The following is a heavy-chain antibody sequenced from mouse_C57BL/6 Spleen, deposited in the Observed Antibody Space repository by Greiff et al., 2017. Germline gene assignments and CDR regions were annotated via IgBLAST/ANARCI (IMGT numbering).Heavy chain of an antibody. Sequence: DVKLVESGGDLVKPGGSLNLSCAASGFTFSSYGMSWVRQTPDKRLEWVATISRGGSYTYYPDSVKGRFTIARDNAKNTLYLQMSSLKSEDTAMYYCARQDYYGSSYCYFDVWGTGTTVTVSS. CDR3: ARQDYYGSSYCYFDV. J-gene: IGHJ1*03. V-gene: IGHV5-6*02. CDR2: ISRGGSYT. D-gene: IGHD1-1*01. CDR1: GFTFSSYG.